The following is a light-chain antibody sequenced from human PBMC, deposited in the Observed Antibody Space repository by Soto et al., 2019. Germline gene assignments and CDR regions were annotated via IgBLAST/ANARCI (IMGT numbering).Light chain of an antibody. Sequence: DIVMTQSPLSLPVTPGEPASISCKSSQSLLHSDGDNYLEWYVQKAGQSPQLLIYLVSHRASGVPDRLSGSGSGTDFTLKISKVEAHDVGVYYCMQTLQTPYTFGPGTKVEIK. CDR2: LVS. V-gene: IGKV2-28*01. J-gene: IGKJ3*01. CDR3: MQTLQTPYT. CDR1: QSLLHSDGDNY.